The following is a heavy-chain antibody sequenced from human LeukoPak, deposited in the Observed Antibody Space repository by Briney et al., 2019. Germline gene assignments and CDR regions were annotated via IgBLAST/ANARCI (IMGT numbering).Heavy chain of an antibody. Sequence: GGSLRLSCAASGFTFTTYAMSWVRQAPGKGLEWVSPISGSGSSTYYADSVKGRFTISRDNSKNTLYLQMNSLRAEDTAVYYCAKGVAVASPYYFDYWGQGTLVTVSS. CDR2: ISGSGSST. J-gene: IGHJ4*02. CDR3: AKGVAVASPYYFDY. CDR1: GFTFTTYA. V-gene: IGHV3-23*01. D-gene: IGHD6-19*01.